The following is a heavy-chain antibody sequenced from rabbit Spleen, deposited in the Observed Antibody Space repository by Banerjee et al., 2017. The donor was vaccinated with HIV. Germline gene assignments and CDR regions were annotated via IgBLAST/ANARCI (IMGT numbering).Heavy chain of an antibody. CDR2: IDLVFGTT. D-gene: IGHD1-1*01. Sequence: QLKESGGGLVQPGGSLKLSCKASGFDFSSYYMSWVRQAPGKGLEWIGYIDLVFGTTYYATWANGRFTISSHNAQNTLYLQLNSLTAADTATYFCVRGASSSGYYSLWGQGTLVTVS. J-gene: IGHJ3*01. CDR1: GFDFSSYY. CDR3: VRGASSSGYYSL. V-gene: IGHV1S7*01.